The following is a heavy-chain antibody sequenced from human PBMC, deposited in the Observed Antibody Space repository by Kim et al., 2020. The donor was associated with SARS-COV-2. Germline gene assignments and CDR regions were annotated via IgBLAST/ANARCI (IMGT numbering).Heavy chain of an antibody. CDR1: GGSFSGYY. CDR2: INHSGST. V-gene: IGHV4-34*01. D-gene: IGHD6-19*01. J-gene: IGHJ4*02. CDR3: AGSRSGWLGIKLNHYFDY. Sequence: SETLSLTCAVYGGSFSGYYWSWIRQPPGKGLEWIGEINHSGSTNYNPSLKSRVTISVDTSKNQFSLKLSSVTAADTAVYYCAGSRSGWLGIKLNHYFDYWGQGTLVTVSS.